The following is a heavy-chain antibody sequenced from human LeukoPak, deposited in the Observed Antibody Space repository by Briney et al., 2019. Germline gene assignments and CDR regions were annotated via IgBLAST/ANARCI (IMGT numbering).Heavy chain of an antibody. D-gene: IGHD6-19*01. V-gene: IGHV4-34*01. CDR2: INHSGST. CDR1: GGSFSGYY. Sequence: SETLSLTCAVYGGSFSGYYWSWISQPPGKGLEWIGEINHSGSTNYNPSLKSRVTISVDTSKNQFSLKLSSVTAADTAVYYCASTDTVAGTPQSYWGQGTLVTVSS. J-gene: IGHJ4*02. CDR3: ASTDTVAGTPQSY.